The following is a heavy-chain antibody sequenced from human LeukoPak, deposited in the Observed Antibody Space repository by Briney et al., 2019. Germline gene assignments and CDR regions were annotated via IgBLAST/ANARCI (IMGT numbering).Heavy chain of an antibody. Sequence: GASVKVSCKASGYTFTSYGISWVRQAPGQGLEWMGWISAYNGNTNYAQKLQGRVTMTTDTSTSTAYMELRSLRSDDTAVYYCARTNDFWSGYKYNWFDPWGQGTLVTVSS. CDR3: ARTNDFWSGYKYNWFDP. D-gene: IGHD3-3*01. J-gene: IGHJ5*02. CDR2: ISAYNGNT. V-gene: IGHV1-18*01. CDR1: GYTFTSYG.